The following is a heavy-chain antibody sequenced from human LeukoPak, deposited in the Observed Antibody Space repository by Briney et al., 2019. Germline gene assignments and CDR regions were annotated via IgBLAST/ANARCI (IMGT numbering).Heavy chain of an antibody. CDR3: TTRYCSGGRCDY. Sequence: PGGSLRLSCAASGFTFSNAWMNWVRQAPGKGLEWVGRIKSKTDGGTTDYAAPVKGRFTISRDDSKTTLYLQMNSLKTEDTAVYYCTTRYCSGGRCDYWGQGTLATVSS. D-gene: IGHD2-15*01. CDR2: IKSKTDGGTT. CDR1: GFTFSNAW. J-gene: IGHJ4*02. V-gene: IGHV3-15*01.